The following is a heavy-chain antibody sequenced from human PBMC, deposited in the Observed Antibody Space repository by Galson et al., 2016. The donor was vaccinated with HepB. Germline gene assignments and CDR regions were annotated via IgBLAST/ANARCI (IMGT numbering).Heavy chain of an antibody. CDR2: IEKDGSEK. J-gene: IGHJ4*02. CDR1: GFTFSSYF. D-gene: IGHD5-24*01. CDR3: AAGAGWVEDY. Sequence: SLRLSCAASGFTFSSYFMTWVRQAPGKGLQWVANIEKDGSEKNYVDSVKGRFTISRDNAKNSLYLQMNTLRAEDTAVYYCAAGAGWVEDYWGQGTLVIVPS. V-gene: IGHV3-7*03.